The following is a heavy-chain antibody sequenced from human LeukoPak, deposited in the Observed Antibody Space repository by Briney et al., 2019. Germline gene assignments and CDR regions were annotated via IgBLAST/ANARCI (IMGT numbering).Heavy chain of an antibody. CDR2: ISSTGGST. CDR3: AKGSSLGTMVFGY. Sequence: GGSLRLSCAASGFAFDDYAISWVRQAPGKGPEWVSGISSTGGSTYYADSVKGRFTISRDNSKNTLYLQMNSLRAEDTALYYCAKGSSLGTMVFGYWGQGTLVTVSS. V-gene: IGHV3-23*01. J-gene: IGHJ4*02. CDR1: GFAFDDYA. D-gene: IGHD3-10*01.